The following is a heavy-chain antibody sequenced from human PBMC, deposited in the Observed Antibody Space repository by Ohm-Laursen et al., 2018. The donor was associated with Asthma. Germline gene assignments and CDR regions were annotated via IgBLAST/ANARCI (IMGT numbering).Heavy chain of an antibody. CDR3: AKELILTPTVDY. CDR2: ISGSGGST. CDR1: GFTFSSYG. D-gene: IGHD2/OR15-2a*01. J-gene: IGHJ4*02. V-gene: IGHV3-23*01. Sequence: SLRLSCAASGFTFSSYGMHWVRQAPGKGLEWASAISGSGGSTYYADSVKGRFTISRDNSKNTLYLQMNSLRAEDTAVYYCAKELILTPTVDYWGQGTLVTVSS.